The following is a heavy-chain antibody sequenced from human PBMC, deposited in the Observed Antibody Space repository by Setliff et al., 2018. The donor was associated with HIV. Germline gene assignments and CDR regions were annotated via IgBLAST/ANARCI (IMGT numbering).Heavy chain of an antibody. CDR1: GGSITGHY. D-gene: IGHD3-3*01. V-gene: IGHV4-59*11. Sequence: KPSETLSLTCTGSGGSITGHYWSWIRQPPGKGLEWIGYIHYSGSSNYNPSLKSRVSISLDTSKKQVSLKLNSVTAADTAVYYCARGLSIFGVATPGFYSFMDVWGKGTTVTVSS. CDR2: IHYSGSS. J-gene: IGHJ6*03. CDR3: ARGLSIFGVATPGFYSFMDV.